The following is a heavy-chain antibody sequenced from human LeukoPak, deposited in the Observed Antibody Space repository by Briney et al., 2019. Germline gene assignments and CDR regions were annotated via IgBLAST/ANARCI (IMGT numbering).Heavy chain of an antibody. CDR3: AKDWGYGSGTYYTH. J-gene: IGHJ4*02. CDR2: ITNSGGTT. D-gene: IGHD3-10*01. Sequence: PGGSLRLSCAASGCTFSSNSMNWVRQAPGKGLEWVSLITNSGGTTYYADSVKGRFTISRDNSKNILYLHMNSLRAEDTAVYYCAKDWGYGSGTYYTHWGQGTLVTVSS. V-gene: IGHV3-23*01. CDR1: GCTFSSNS.